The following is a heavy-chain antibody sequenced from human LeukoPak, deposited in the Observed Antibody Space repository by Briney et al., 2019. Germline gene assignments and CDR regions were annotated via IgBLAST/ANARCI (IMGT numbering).Heavy chain of an antibody. D-gene: IGHD6-19*01. J-gene: IGHJ4*02. Sequence: SETLSLTCTVSGVSISSSNSYWGWIRQPPGKGLEWIGSIYYSGNTYYNPSLKSRVTIFVDTSKNQFSLKLRSVTAADTAVYYCARYPVGWYYFDYWGQGTLVTVSS. V-gene: IGHV4-39*07. CDR2: IYYSGNT. CDR1: GVSISSSNSY. CDR3: ARYPVGWYYFDY.